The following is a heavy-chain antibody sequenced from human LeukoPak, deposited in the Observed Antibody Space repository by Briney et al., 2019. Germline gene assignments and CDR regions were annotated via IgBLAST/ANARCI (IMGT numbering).Heavy chain of an antibody. D-gene: IGHD5-18*01. Sequence: ASVKVSCKASEYTFTSYYIHWVRQAPGQGLEWMGIINPSGGSTSYAQKFQGRVTMTRDMSTSTVYMELSSLRSEDTAVYYCARDAKSGYSYGLDYWGQGTLVTVSS. J-gene: IGHJ4*02. CDR2: INPSGGST. CDR1: EYTFTSYY. CDR3: ARDAKSGYSYGLDY. V-gene: IGHV1-46*01.